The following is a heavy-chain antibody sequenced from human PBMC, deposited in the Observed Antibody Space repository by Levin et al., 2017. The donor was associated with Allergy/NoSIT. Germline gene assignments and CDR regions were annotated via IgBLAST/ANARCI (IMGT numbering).Heavy chain of an antibody. D-gene: IGHD6-13*01. CDR3: ATGLGTTGIAAAVDY. CDR2: IYYSGST. V-gene: IGHV4-39*01. Sequence: PSETLSLTCTVSGGSISSSSYSWGWIRQPPGKGLEWIGSIYYSGSTYYNPSLKSRVTISVDTSKNQFSLKLSSVTAADTAVYYCATGLGTTGIAAAVDYWGQGTLVTVSS. CDR1: GGSISSSSYS. J-gene: IGHJ4*02.